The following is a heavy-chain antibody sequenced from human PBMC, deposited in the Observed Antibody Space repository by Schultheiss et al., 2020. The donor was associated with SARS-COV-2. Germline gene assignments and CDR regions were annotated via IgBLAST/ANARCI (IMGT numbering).Heavy chain of an antibody. CDR2: IYNSGNT. CDR1: GGSISSFY. J-gene: IGHJ4*02. CDR3: ARGVGATTPFDY. D-gene: IGHD1-26*01. Sequence: SETLSLTCTVSGGSISSFYWSWIRQPPGKGLEWIGYIYNSGNTSYNPSLKSRVTISVDTSKNQFSLKLSSVTAADTAVYYCARGVGATTPFDYWGQGTLVTVSS. V-gene: IGHV4-59*08.